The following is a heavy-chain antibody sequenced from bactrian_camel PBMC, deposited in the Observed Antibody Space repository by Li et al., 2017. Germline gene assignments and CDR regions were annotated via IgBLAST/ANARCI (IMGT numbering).Heavy chain of an antibody. D-gene: IGHD2*01. CDR1: GYDYASGS. J-gene: IGHJ4*01. Sequence: HVQMVESGGGSVQVGGSLRLSCVISGYDYASGSIAWFRQEPGKEREGVGILYYRGGSTYVADSVKGRFTISRDKAKNTVYLQMISLKAGDTAVYYCAPGVSQAWTPCGNWGQGTQVTVSS. CDR2: LYYRGGST. V-gene: IGHV3-3*01. CDR3: APGVSQAWTPCGN.